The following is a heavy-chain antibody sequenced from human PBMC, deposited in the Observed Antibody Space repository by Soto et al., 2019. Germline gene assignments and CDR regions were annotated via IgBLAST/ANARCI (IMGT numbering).Heavy chain of an antibody. V-gene: IGHV3-30*19. J-gene: IGHJ4*02. CDR1: GFTFSDYG. CDR3: ARKHLLSSWYDY. CDR2: ILYDGSSE. Sequence: QVELVESGGGVVQPGRSLILSCAASGFTFSDYGMHWVSQAPGTGVEWVALILYDGSSENYADSVKGRFTISGNNNKNALKHQMNSMRAEDTAVYYCARKHLLSSWYDYWGQGTLVRVSS. D-gene: IGHD6-13*01.